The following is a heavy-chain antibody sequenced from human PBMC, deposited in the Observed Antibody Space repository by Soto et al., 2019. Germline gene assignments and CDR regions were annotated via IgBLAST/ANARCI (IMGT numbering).Heavy chain of an antibody. D-gene: IGHD4-4*01. CDR2: ISVSGDTT. CDR3: AKDGVGWVTTVSYFDS. CDR1: GFTFSSFA. V-gene: IGHV3-23*01. Sequence: EVQLLESGGGLVQSGGSLRLSCAASGFTFSSFAMNWVRQAPGKGLEWVSTISVSGDTTTYADSVKGRFTISRDNSMDTLYLQMNSLRAEDTALYFCAKDGVGWVTTVSYFDSWGQGTRVTVSP. J-gene: IGHJ4*02.